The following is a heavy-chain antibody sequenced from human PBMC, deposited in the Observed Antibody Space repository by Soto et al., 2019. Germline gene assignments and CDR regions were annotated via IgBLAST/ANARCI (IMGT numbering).Heavy chain of an antibody. J-gene: IGHJ6*02. Sequence: QVQLVESGGGVVQPGRSLRLSCAASGFTFSSYAMHWVRQAPGKGLEWVAVISYDGSNKYYADSVKGRFTISRDNSKNPLYLQMNSLSAEDTAVYYCARDVSHCSGGCCYSSFYYYYGMDVWGQGTTVTVSS. CDR3: ARDVSHCSGGCCYSSFYYYYGMDV. CDR1: GFTFSSYA. CDR2: ISYDGSNK. D-gene: IGHD2-15*01. V-gene: IGHV3-30-3*01.